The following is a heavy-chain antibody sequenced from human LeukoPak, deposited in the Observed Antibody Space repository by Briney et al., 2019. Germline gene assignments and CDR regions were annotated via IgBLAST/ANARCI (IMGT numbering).Heavy chain of an antibody. CDR1: GFTFSSYA. V-gene: IGHV3-23*01. J-gene: IGHJ4*02. CDR2: ISGSGGST. CDR3: AKVRGEYYDFWSDYYPGDY. D-gene: IGHD3-3*01. Sequence: GGSLRLSCAASGFTFSSYAMSWVRQAPGKGVEWVSAISGSGGSTYYADSVKGRFTISRDNSKNTLYLQMNSLRAEDTAVYYCAKVRGEYYDFWSDYYPGDYWGQGTLVTVSS.